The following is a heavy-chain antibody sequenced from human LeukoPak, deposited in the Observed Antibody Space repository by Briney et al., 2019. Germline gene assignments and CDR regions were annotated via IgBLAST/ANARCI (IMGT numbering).Heavy chain of an antibody. CDR3: AKFPGYDFWSGYYRWFDP. CDR2: ISGSGGST. V-gene: IGHV3-23*01. CDR1: GFTFSSYA. J-gene: IGHJ5*02. Sequence: GGSLRLSCAASGFTFSSYAMSWVRQAPGKGLEWVSAISGSGGSTYYADSVKGRFTISRDNSKNTLYLQMNSLRAEDTAVYYCAKFPGYDFWSGYYRWFDPWGQGTLVTVSS. D-gene: IGHD3-3*01.